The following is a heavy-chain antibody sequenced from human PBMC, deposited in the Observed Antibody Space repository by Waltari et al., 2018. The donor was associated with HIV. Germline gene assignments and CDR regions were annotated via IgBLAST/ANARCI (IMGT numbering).Heavy chain of an antibody. CDR3: ARGLGGSYYYGVDV. J-gene: IGHJ6*02. CDR1: GYTFTNYG. Sequence: QVHLVQSGAEVKMPGASVRVSCKPSGYTFTNYGVSWVRQAPGQGLEWLGWISGYNANTNYAQRLQGRVTLTTDTSTSTAYMELRSLRSDDTAVYYCARGLGGSYYYGVDVWGQGTTVTVS. V-gene: IGHV1-18*01. CDR2: ISGYNANT.